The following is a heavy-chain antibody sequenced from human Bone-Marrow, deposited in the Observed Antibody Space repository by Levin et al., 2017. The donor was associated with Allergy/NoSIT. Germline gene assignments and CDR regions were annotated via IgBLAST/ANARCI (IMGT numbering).Heavy chain of an antibody. J-gene: IGHJ6*02. CDR2: ISSNGGST. D-gene: IGHD2-2*01. Sequence: GESLKISCAASGFTFSSYAMHWVRQAPGKGLEYVSAISSNGGSTYYANSVKGRFTISRDNSKNTLYLQMGSLRAEDMAVYYCAREAYCSSTSCYGGRGYPYYYDDGMDVWGQGTTVTVSS. CDR3: AREAYCSSTSCYGGRGYPYYYDDGMDV. CDR1: GFTFSSYA. V-gene: IGHV3-64*01.